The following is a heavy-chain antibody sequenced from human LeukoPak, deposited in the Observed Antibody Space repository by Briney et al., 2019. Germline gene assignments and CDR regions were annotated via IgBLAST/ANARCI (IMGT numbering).Heavy chain of an antibody. J-gene: IGHJ4*02. D-gene: IGHD3-10*01. CDR3: ARGLDYKASGMRVY. CDR2: ISVYNGNT. CDR1: GYTFTSYD. V-gene: IGHV1-18*01. Sequence: ASVKVSCKASGYTFTSYDISWVRQAPGQGLEWMGWISVYNGNTNYAQKLQGRVTMTTETSTSTAHMELRSLRSDDTAVYYCARGLDYKASGMRVYWCQGTLVIVSS.